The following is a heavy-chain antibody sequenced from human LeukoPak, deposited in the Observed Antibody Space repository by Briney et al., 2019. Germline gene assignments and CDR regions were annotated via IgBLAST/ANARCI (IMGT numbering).Heavy chain of an antibody. Sequence: PGGSLRLSCAASGFTFSSYSMNWVRQAPGKGLEWVSYISSSSNTLYYAGSVKGRFTISRDNAKNSLYLQMNSLRAEDTAVYYCARVGIQLCVDYWGQGTLVTVSS. J-gene: IGHJ4*02. CDR3: ARVGIQLCVDY. V-gene: IGHV3-48*01. CDR1: GFTFSSYS. CDR2: ISSSSNTL. D-gene: IGHD5-18*01.